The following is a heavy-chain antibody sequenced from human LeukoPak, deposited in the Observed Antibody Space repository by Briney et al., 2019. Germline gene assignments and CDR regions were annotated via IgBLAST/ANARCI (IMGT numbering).Heavy chain of an antibody. J-gene: IGHJ4*02. D-gene: IGHD3-10*01. Sequence: GGSLRLSCAASGFTFYDYGMSWVRQAPGKGLEGVSGINWNGGSTGYADSVKGRFTISRDNAKNSLYLQMNSLSAEDTALYHCASDGSYGSGSYVDYWGQGTLVTVSS. CDR2: INWNGGST. V-gene: IGHV3-20*01. CDR1: GFTFYDYG. CDR3: ASDGSYGSGSYVDY.